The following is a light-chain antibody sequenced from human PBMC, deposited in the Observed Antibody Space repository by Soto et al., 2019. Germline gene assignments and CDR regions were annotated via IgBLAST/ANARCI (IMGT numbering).Light chain of an antibody. Sequence: DIVMTQSPDSLAVSLGERATINCKSSQSVLYSSNNKNYLAWYQQKPGQPPKLLIYWASTRESGVPDRLSGSGSGTDFTLTISSLQAEDVAVYYCQQYYSTPWTCGQGTKVEIK. J-gene: IGKJ1*01. CDR2: WAS. CDR1: QSVLYSSNNKNY. CDR3: QQYYSTPWT. V-gene: IGKV4-1*01.